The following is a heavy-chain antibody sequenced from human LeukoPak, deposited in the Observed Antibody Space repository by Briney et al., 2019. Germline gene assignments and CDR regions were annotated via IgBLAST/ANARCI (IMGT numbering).Heavy chain of an antibody. CDR1: GFTFSSYS. CDR2: ISSSSSYI. V-gene: IGHV3-21*01. D-gene: IGHD1-26*01. CDR3: ARVGGIVGATTRHYYYYGMDV. J-gene: IGHJ6*02. Sequence: GGSLGLSCAASGFTFSSYSMNWVRQAPGKGLEWVSSISSSSSYIYYADSVKGRFTISRDNAKNSLYLQMNSLRAEDTAVYYCARVGGIVGATTRHYYYYGMDVWGQGTTVTVSS.